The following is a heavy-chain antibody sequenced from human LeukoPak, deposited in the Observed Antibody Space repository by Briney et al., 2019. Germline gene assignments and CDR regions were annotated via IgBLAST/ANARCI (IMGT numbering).Heavy chain of an antibody. D-gene: IGHD5-18*01. Sequence: GASVKVSCTASGYTFTGYYMHWVRQAPGQGLEWMGWINPNSGGTHYAQTFQGRVTMTRDTSISTPYLELSRLRSDDTAVYYCARDGGGYSYGSDYWGQGTLVTVSS. CDR3: ARDGGGYSYGSDY. CDR2: INPNSGGT. CDR1: GYTFTGYY. V-gene: IGHV1-2*02. J-gene: IGHJ4*02.